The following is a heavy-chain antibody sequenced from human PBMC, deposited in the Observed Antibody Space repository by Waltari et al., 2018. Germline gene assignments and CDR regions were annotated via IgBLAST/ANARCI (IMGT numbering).Heavy chain of an antibody. Sequence: QVQLVQSGAEVKKPGSSVKVSCKASGGTFSSYAISWVRQGSGQGLEWMGGIIPILGIANYAQKFQGRVTITADESTSTAYMELSSLRSEDTAVYYCATDPEGYDPLDAFDIWGQGTMVTVSS. V-gene: IGHV1-69*04. CDR2: IIPILGIA. D-gene: IGHD3-3*01. CDR3: ATDPEGYDPLDAFDI. J-gene: IGHJ3*02. CDR1: GGTFSSYA.